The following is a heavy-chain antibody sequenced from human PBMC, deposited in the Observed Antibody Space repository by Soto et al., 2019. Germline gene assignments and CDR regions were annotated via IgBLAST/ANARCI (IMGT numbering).Heavy chain of an antibody. CDR2: IWFDGSNV. Sequence: QVQLVESGGGVVQPGRSLRLSCASSGFTFSHYGMHWVRQAPGKGLEWVSVIWFDGSNVYYADSVKGRFTISRDNSKKTLYLQMNSLRAEDSAVYYCARYGYCNNGVFYYYFDYWGQGTLVTVSS. D-gene: IGHD2-8*01. V-gene: IGHV3-33*01. J-gene: IGHJ4*02. CDR3: ARYGYCNNGVFYYYFDY. CDR1: GFTFSHYG.